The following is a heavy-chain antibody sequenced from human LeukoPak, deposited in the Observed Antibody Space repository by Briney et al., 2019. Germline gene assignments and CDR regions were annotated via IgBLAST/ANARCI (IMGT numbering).Heavy chain of an antibody. J-gene: IGHJ4*02. V-gene: IGHV1-8*02. Sequence: GASVKVSCKASGYTFTGYYMHWVRQAPGQGLEWMGWINPNSGNTGYAQKFQGRVTMTRNTSISTAYMELSSLRSEDTAVYYCARSKRGYSYGYYDYWGQGTLVTVSS. CDR3: ARSKRGYSYGYYDY. D-gene: IGHD5-18*01. CDR1: GYTFTGYY. CDR2: INPNSGNT.